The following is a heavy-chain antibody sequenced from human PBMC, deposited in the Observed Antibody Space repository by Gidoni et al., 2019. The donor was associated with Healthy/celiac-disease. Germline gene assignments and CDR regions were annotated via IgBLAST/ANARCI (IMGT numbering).Heavy chain of an antibody. CDR2: IYHSGST. D-gene: IGHD2-15*01. CDR3: AREASDGGCSGGSCHDAFDI. J-gene: IGHJ3*02. Sequence: QLQLQESGSGLVKPSQTLSLTCAVSGGSISSGGYSWSWIRQPPGKGLEWIGYIYHSGSTYYNPSLKSRVTISVDRSKNQFSLKLSSVTAADTAVYYCAREASDGGCSGGSCHDAFDIWGQGTMVTVSS. CDR1: GGSISSGGYS. V-gene: IGHV4-30-2*01.